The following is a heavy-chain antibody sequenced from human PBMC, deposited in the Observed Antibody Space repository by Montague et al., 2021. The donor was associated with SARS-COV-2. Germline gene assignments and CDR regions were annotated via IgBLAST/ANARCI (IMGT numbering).Heavy chain of an antibody. CDR2: TYDSGST. Sequence: SETLSLTCTVSGGSISSYYWSWIRQPPGKGLEWIGYTYDSGSTNYKSSLKSRVTISVDTSKNQFSLKLNSVTAADTAVYYCASFRSGYYDSSGYHNWGQGTLVTVSS. V-gene: IGHV4-59*12. CDR1: GGSISSYY. CDR3: ASFRSGYYDSSGYHN. D-gene: IGHD3-22*01. J-gene: IGHJ4*02.